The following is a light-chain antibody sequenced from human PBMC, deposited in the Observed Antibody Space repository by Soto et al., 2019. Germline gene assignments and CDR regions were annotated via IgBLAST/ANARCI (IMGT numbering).Light chain of an antibody. V-gene: IGLV2-23*02. CDR1: SSDVGSYNL. CDR2: EVS. Sequence: QSALTQPASMSGSPGQSITISCTGTSSDVGSYNLVSWYQQHPGKAPKLMIYEVSKRPSGVSNRFSGSKSGNTASLTISGLQAEDEADYYCCSYAGSSTDVVFGGGTKLTVL. J-gene: IGLJ2*01. CDR3: CSYAGSSTDVV.